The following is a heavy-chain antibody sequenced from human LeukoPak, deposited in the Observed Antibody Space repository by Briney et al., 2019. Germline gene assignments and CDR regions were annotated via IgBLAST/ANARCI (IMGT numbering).Heavy chain of an antibody. CDR1: GFTFSSYA. Sequence: PGGSLRLSCAASGFTFSSYAMHWVRQAPSKGLEWVAVISYDGSNKYYADSVKGRFTISRDNSKNTLYLQMNSLRAEDTAVYYCARNSIGYCSGGSCYGGGDYWGQGTLVTVSS. J-gene: IGHJ4*02. CDR3: ARNSIGYCSGGSCYGGGDY. V-gene: IGHV3-30-3*01. D-gene: IGHD2-15*01. CDR2: ISYDGSNK.